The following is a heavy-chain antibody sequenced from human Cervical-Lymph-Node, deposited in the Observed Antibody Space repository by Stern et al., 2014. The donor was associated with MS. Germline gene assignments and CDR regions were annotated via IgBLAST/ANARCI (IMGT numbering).Heavy chain of an antibody. CDR1: GFTFEDYA. CDR3: ARKIPDYYYYAMDV. D-gene: IGHD2-2*02. V-gene: IGHV3-33*01. J-gene: IGHJ6*02. Sequence: QVQLVESGGGVVQPGGSQRLSCTASGFTFEDYAMAWVRQGPGKGLGWVAMIWYDGSQKYYGDSVRGRFSVSRDNSRNTLYLQMKSLSLEDTAVYYCARKIPDYYYYAMDVWGQGTTVTVSS. CDR2: IWYDGSQK.